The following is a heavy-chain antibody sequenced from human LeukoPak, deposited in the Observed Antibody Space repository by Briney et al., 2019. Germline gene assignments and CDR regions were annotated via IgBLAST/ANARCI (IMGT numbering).Heavy chain of an antibody. CDR1: GFTFSSYT. CDR3: AKDGGLWVSAHWGDS. D-gene: IGHD7-27*01. V-gene: IGHV3-23*01. CDR2: ITTSDRNT. Sequence: GGSLRLSCAASGFTFSSYTMSWVRQAPGKGLEWVSTITTSDRNTYYADSVKGRFTVSRDNSKNTLFLQMNSLRAEDTAVYYCAKDGGLWVSAHWGDSWGRGTLVTVSS. J-gene: IGHJ4*02.